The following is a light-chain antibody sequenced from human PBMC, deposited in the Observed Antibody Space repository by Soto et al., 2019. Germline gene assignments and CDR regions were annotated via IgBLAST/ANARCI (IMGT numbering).Light chain of an antibody. J-gene: IGKJ1*01. CDR3: QQYHSAPQS. V-gene: IGKV4-1*01. CDR1: QSVLYSPNKNY. CDR2: WAS. Sequence: DIVMTQSPDSLAVSLGERATINCKSSQSVLYSPNKNYLAWYQQKPGQPPKLLIYWASTRESGVPDRFSGSGSGTDFTLTISSLQAEDVAFYYCQQYHSAPQSFGQGTKVEIK.